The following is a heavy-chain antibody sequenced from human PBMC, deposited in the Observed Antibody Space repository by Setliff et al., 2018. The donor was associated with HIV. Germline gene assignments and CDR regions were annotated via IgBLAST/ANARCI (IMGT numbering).Heavy chain of an antibody. D-gene: IGHD6-19*01. Sequence: GASVKVSCKASGYTFTSDYIHWVRQAPGKGLEWMGRVDPENDKTLFAEKFQGRVTITADTSTDTAYMDLSSLRSEDTAVYYCATHPPYRSAWYMRSWGQGTLVTVSS. CDR3: ATHPPYRSAWYMRS. CDR1: GYTFTSDY. J-gene: IGHJ5*02. V-gene: IGHV1-69-2*01. CDR2: VDPENDKT.